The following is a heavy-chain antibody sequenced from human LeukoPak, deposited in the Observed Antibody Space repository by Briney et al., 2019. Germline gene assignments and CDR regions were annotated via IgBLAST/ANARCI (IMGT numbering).Heavy chain of an antibody. CDR1: GYTFTIYG. Sequence: SVKVSCKTSGYTFTIYGLSWVRQAPGQGLEWMGGIIPIFGTANYAQKFQGRVTITADESTSTAYMELSSLRSEDTAVYYCASSVDTAMVNPSYYYYYMDVWGKGTTVTISS. CDR3: ASSVDTAMVNPSYYYYYMDV. CDR2: IIPIFGTA. V-gene: IGHV1-69*13. J-gene: IGHJ6*03. D-gene: IGHD5-18*01.